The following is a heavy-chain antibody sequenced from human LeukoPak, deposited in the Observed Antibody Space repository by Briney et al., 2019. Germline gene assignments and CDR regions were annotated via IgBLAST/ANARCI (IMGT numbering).Heavy chain of an antibody. CDR1: GGTFSSYA. CDR3: ARGPLGYCSGGSCYQGYYYGMDV. J-gene: IGHJ6*04. V-gene: IGHV1-69*13. Sequence: AASVKLSCRASGGTFSSYAISWVRQAPGQGLEWMGGIIPIFGTANYAQKFQGRVTITADESTSTAYMELSSLRSEDTAVYYCARGPLGYCSGGSCYQGYYYGMDVWGKGTTVTVSS. D-gene: IGHD2-15*01. CDR2: IIPIFGTA.